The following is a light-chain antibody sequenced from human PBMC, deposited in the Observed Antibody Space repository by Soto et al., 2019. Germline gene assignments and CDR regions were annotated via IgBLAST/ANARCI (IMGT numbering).Light chain of an antibody. CDR2: AAS. Sequence: DIEMTQSPSSLFASVGDRVTITCRASHNVDNWVAWYQQKPEKAPKSLIYAASSLHSGVPLRFSGSGSGALFTLTISNLQPEAFATYYCQQYVSYPRTFGQGTKVEIK. J-gene: IGKJ1*01. CDR1: HNVDNW. CDR3: QQYVSYPRT. V-gene: IGKV1D-16*01.